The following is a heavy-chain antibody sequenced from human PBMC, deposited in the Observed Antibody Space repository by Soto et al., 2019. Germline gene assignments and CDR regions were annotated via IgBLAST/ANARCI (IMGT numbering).Heavy chain of an antibody. CDR3: AREGWAPAVVGAGQFEY. V-gene: IGHV4-30-4*01. Sequence: PSETLSLTCTVSGGSISSGDYYWSWIRQPPGKGLEWIGYIYYSGSTYYNPSLKSRVTISVDTSKNQFSLKLSSVTAADTAVYYCAREGWAPAVVGAGQFEYWGQGTRVTVSS. CDR1: GGSISSGDYY. CDR2: IYYSGST. D-gene: IGHD1-26*01. J-gene: IGHJ4*02.